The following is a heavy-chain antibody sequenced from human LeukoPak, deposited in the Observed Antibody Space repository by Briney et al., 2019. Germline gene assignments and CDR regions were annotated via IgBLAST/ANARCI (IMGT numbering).Heavy chain of an antibody. D-gene: IGHD3-10*01. J-gene: IGHJ5*02. CDR1: GYTFTSYD. V-gene: IGHV1-8*01. CDR2: MNPNSGNT. CDR3: ARHLYYGSGSYYPNWFDP. Sequence: ASGKVSCKASGYTFTSYDINWVRQATGQGLEWMGWMNPNSGNTGYAQKFQGRVTMTRNTSISTAYMELSSLRSEDTAVYYCARHLYYGSGSYYPNWFDPWGQGTLVTVSS.